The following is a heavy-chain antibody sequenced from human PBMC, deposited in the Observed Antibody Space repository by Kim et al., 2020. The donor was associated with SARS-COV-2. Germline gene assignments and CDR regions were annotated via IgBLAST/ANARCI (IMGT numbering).Heavy chain of an antibody. J-gene: IGHJ5*02. Sequence: KSRMTVSVDTSKSQFSLKLSSVTAADTAVYYCAREAGSRAARPGWLWFDPWGQGTLVTVSS. V-gene: IGHV4-31*02. CDR3: AREAGSRAARPGWLWFDP. D-gene: IGHD6-6*01.